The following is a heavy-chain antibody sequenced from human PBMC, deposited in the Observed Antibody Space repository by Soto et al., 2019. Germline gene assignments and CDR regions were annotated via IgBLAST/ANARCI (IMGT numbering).Heavy chain of an antibody. D-gene: IGHD3-3*01. CDR1: GGSISSSSYY. CDR2: IYYSGST. V-gene: IGHV4-39*01. J-gene: IGHJ4*02. Sequence: SETLSLTCTVSGGSISSSSYYWGWIRQPPGKGLEWIGSIYYSGSTYYNPSLKSRVTISVDTSKNQFSLKLSSVTAADTAVYYCAIYIAMFGVVVRDYWGPGTLVTVSS. CDR3: AIYIAMFGVVVRDY.